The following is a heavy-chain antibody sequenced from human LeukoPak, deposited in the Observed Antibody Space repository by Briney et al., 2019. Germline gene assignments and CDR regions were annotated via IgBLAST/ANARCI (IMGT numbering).Heavy chain of an antibody. Sequence: SETLSLTCTVSGGSISSSSYYWGWIRQPPGKGLEWIGSIYYSGSTYYNPSLKSRVTISVDTSKNQFSLKLSSVTAADTAVYYCARTLRSLEEDYMDVWGKGTTVTVSS. D-gene: IGHD3-3*01. V-gene: IGHV4-39*01. J-gene: IGHJ6*03. CDR1: GGSISSSSYY. CDR3: ARTLRSLEEDYMDV. CDR2: IYYSGST.